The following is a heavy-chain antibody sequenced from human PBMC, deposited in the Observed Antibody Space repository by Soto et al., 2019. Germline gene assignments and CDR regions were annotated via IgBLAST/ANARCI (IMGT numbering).Heavy chain of an antibody. CDR2: IGADNGDT. D-gene: IGHD1-1*01. J-gene: IGHJ6*03. V-gene: IGHV1-18*01. CDR1: GYTFTNYG. Sequence: QVQLLQSGAEVRKPGASVKVSCKASGYTFTNYGITWLRQAPGQGLEWMGGIGADNGDTHYTQRLQGRVTMTTDTSTSTAYMELRGLRSDDTAIYYCARVRQLGGYFYYYMDVWGKGTTATVSS. CDR3: ARVRQLGGYFYYYMDV.